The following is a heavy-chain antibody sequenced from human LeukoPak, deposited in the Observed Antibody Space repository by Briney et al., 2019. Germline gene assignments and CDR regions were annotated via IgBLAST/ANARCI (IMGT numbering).Heavy chain of an antibody. D-gene: IGHD3-10*01. Sequence: GASVKVSCKASGGTFISYAISWVRQAPGQGLEWMGGIIPIFGTANYAQKFQGRVTITTDESTSTAYMELSSLRSEETAVYYCARGGTKTLGLYYWGQGTQVTVPS. CDR3: ARGGTKTLGLYY. CDR2: IIPIFGTA. V-gene: IGHV1-69*05. CDR1: GGTFISYA. J-gene: IGHJ4*02.